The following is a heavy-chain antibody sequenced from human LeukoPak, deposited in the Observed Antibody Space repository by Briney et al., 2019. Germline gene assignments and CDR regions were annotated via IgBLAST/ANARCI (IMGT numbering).Heavy chain of an antibody. Sequence: SETLSLTCTVSGGSISSYYWSWLRQPAGKGLEWIGRIYTSGSTNYTPSLKSRFTMSVDTSKTQFSLKLSSVTAADTAVYYCARDSPPTAYCGGDCSGAFDIWGQGTMVTVSS. CDR1: GGSISSYY. D-gene: IGHD2-21*02. V-gene: IGHV4-4*07. CDR2: IYTSGST. J-gene: IGHJ3*02. CDR3: ARDSPPTAYCGGDCSGAFDI.